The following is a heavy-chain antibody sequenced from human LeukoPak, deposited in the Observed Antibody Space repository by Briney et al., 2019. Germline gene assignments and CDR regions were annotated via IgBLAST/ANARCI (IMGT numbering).Heavy chain of an antibody. CDR2: TSGSGGST. CDR1: GFTFSNYA. V-gene: IGHV3-23*01. J-gene: IGHJ4*02. Sequence: GGSLRLSCAASGFTFSNYAMTWVRQAPGKGLDWVSTTSGSGGSTYCADSVKGRFTISRDNSKNTLSLQMNSLRVEDTAVYYCEMTPFDYWGQGTLVTVSS. CDR3: EMTPFDY.